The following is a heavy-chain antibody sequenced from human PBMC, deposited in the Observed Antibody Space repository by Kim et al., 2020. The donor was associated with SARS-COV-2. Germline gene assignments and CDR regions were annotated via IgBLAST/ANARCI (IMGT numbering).Heavy chain of an antibody. CDR2: ISSDASNK. V-gene: IGHV3-30-3*01. D-gene: IGHD2-21*02. CDR3: AREGCGGDCYSGSYWYFGL. Sequence: GGSLRLSCAASGFTFSYSTMNWVRQAPSKGLEWVALISSDASNKYYADSVKGRFTISRDNSKNTLYVQMNSLRPEDTAVYYCAREGCGGDCYSGSYWYFGLWGRGALVTASS. J-gene: IGHJ2*01. CDR1: GFTFSYST.